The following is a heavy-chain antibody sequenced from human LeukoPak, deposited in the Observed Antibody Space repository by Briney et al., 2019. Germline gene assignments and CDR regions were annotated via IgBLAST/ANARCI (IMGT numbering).Heavy chain of an antibody. CDR2: IYTSGST. V-gene: IGHV4-4*07. Sequence: SDTLSLTCTVSGTSISNYYWSWIRQPAGKGLEWIGRIYTSGSTSYNPSLKSRVTMSVDTSQNQVSLELNSVTAADTAVYYCARGRLGIVTRGPDYWGQGTLVTASS. CDR3: ARGRLGIVTRGPDY. J-gene: IGHJ4*02. D-gene: IGHD2/OR15-2a*01. CDR1: GTSISNYY.